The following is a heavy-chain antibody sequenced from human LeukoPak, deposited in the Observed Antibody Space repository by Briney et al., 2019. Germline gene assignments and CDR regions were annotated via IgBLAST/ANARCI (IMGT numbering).Heavy chain of an antibody. CDR3: ARVRAVTATRVYYYMDV. CDR2: IYYSGSP. V-gene: IGHV4-39*07. J-gene: IGHJ6*03. Sequence: PSETLSLTCTVSGGSISSNSYYWSWIRQPPGKGLEWIGCIYYSGSPYYNPSLKSRITISVDTSKNQFSLKLSSVTAADTALYYCARVRAVTATRVYYYMDVWGKGTTVTVPS. CDR1: GGSISSNSYY. D-gene: IGHD2-15*01.